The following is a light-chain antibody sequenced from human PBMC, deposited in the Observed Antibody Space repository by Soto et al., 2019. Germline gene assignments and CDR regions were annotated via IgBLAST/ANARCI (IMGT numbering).Light chain of an antibody. CDR2: RDI. J-gene: IGLJ2*01. CDR3: QVWGSNTAGVV. V-gene: IGLV3-9*01. Sequence: SYELTQPLSVSVALGQTARITCGGNNIGSKNVHWYQQKPGQAPVLVIYRDINRPSGIPERFSGSNSGNTATLTISRAQAGDEADYYCQVWGSNTAGVVFGGGTKLTVL. CDR1: NIGSKN.